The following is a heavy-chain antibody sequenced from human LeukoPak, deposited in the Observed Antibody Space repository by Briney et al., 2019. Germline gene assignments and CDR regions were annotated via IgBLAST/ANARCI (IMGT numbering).Heavy chain of an antibody. CDR1: GGSISGSSYY. Sequence: SETLSLTCTVSGGSISGSSYYWGWSRQPPGEGLEWIGSISSSGSTYYNPSLKRRLTISVDTSKNQFSLKLSSLTAADTALYYCARRMVAATPGHYWGQGTLVTISS. CDR2: ISSSGST. J-gene: IGHJ4*02. CDR3: ARRMVAATPGHY. V-gene: IGHV4-39*01. D-gene: IGHD2-15*01.